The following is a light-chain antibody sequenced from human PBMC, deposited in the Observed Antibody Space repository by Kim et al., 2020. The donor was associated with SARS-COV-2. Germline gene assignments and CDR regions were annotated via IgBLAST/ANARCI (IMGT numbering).Light chain of an antibody. CDR3: QAWDSSRV. Sequence: VSLTPGQTASLTCSGDKLGDKYICWYQQKPGQSPVLVIYQNYKRPSGIPERFSGSNSGNTATLTISGTQAMDEADYYCQAWDSSRVFGGGTQLTVL. CDR1: KLGDKY. J-gene: IGLJ3*02. V-gene: IGLV3-1*01. CDR2: QNY.